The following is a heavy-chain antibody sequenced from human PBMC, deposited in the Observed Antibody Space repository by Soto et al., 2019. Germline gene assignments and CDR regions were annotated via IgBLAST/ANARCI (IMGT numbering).Heavy chain of an antibody. V-gene: IGHV3-74*01. J-gene: IGHJ3*02. D-gene: IGHD1-26*01. CDR2: IHSDGSST. CDR1: GFTFSYYW. Sequence: EVQLVESGGGLVQPGESLRLSCAASGFTFSYYWMHWVRQAPGKGLVWVSRIHSDGSSTTYADSVKGRFTIPRDHARNTVDLQMNSVSVEDTAVYYCARGDRGAFDIWGQGTVVTVSS. CDR3: ARGDRGAFDI.